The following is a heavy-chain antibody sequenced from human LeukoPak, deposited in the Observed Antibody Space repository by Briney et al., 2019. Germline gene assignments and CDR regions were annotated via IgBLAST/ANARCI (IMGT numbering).Heavy chain of an antibody. V-gene: IGHV4-34*01. CDR1: GGSFSGYY. CDR2: INHSGST. CDR3: ARREYLWFGEEFDY. Sequence: SETLSLTCAVYGGSFSGYYWSWIRQPPGKGLEWIGEINHSGSTNYNPSLKSRVTISVDTSKNQFSLKLSSVTAADTAVYYCARREYLWFGEEFDYWGQGTLVTVSS. J-gene: IGHJ4*02. D-gene: IGHD3-10*01.